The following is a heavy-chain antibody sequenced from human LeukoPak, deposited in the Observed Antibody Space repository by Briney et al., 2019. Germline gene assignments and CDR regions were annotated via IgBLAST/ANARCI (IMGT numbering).Heavy chain of an antibody. J-gene: IGHJ4*02. CDR2: IYYSGST. CDR3: ARGGYIYGSGKAFDY. V-gene: IGHV4-39*07. CDR1: GGSISNGDYY. Sequence: SETLSLTCTVSGGSISNGDYYWGWIRQPPGKGLEWIGSIYYSGSTYYNPSLKSRVTISVDTSKNQFSLKLSSVTAADTAVYYCARGGYIYGSGKAFDYWGQGTLVTVSS. D-gene: IGHD3-10*01.